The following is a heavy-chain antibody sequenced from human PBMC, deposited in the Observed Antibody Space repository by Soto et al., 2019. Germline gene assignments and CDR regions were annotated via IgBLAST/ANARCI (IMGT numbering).Heavy chain of an antibody. J-gene: IGHJ6*02. Sequence: QVQLVQSGAEVKKPGASVKVSCKASGYTFTSYGISWVRQAPGQGLEWMGWISAYNGNTNYAQKLQGRVTMTTDTSTSTAYMELRSLRSDGTAVYYCAREASTVSYYYYGMDVWGQGTTVTVS. CDR3: AREASTVSYYYYGMDV. D-gene: IGHD4-17*01. CDR2: ISAYNGNT. V-gene: IGHV1-18*01. CDR1: GYTFTSYG.